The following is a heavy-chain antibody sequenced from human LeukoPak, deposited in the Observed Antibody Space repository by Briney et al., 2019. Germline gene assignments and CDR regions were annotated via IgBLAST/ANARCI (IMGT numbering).Heavy chain of an antibody. V-gene: IGHV3-64*01. CDR1: GFTFSCYA. J-gene: IGHJ4*02. Sequence: PGGSLRLSCAASGFTFSCYAMHWVRQAPGKGLEYVSAISSNGGSTYYANSVKGRFTISRDNSKNTLYLQMGSLRAEDMAVYYCARVSRNCSGGSCYSRLLDYWGQGTLVTVSS. CDR2: ISSNGGST. D-gene: IGHD2-15*01. CDR3: ARVSRNCSGGSCYSRLLDY.